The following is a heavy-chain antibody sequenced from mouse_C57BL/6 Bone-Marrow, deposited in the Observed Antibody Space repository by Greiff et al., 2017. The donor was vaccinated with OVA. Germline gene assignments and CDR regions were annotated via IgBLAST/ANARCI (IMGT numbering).Heavy chain of an antibody. CDR3: AKLTGTSWFAY. CDR1: GYTFPSYT. V-gene: IGHV1-4*01. CDR2: INPSSGYT. Sequence: QVQLQPSGAELARPGASVKMSCKASGYTFPSYTMHWVNQRPGQGLEWIGYINPSSGYTKYNQKFKDKATLTADKSSSTAYMQLSSLTSEDSAVYYCAKLTGTSWFAYWGQGTLVTVSA. D-gene: IGHD4-1*01. J-gene: IGHJ3*01.